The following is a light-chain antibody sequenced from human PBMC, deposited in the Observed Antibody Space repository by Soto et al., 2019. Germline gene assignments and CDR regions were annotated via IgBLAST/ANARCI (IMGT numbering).Light chain of an antibody. V-gene: IGLV9-49*01. J-gene: IGLJ1*01. CDR1: SGYSNYK. Sequence: QLVLTQPPSTSASLGASVTLTCTLTSGYSNYKVDWYQQRPGKGPRFVMRVGTGGIVGSKGDGIPDRFSVLGSGLNRYLTIKNIQEEDEGDYHCGADHVGGNNFVYVFGTGTKVTVL. CDR3: GADHVGGNNFVYV. CDR2: VGTGGIVG.